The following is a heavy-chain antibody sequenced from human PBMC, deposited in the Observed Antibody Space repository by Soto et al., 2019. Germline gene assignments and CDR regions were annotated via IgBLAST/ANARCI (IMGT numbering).Heavy chain of an antibody. J-gene: IGHJ4*02. CDR1: GGSISSYY. CDR2: ISYSGST. D-gene: IGHD6-13*01. Sequence: SETLSLTCTVSGGSISSYYWSWIRQPPGKGLEWIGYISYSGSTNYNPSLKSRVTISVDTSKNQFSLKVGSVTAADTAVYYCVRDCYASSCFDYWGQGILVTVSS. V-gene: IGHV4-59*01. CDR3: VRDCYASSCFDY.